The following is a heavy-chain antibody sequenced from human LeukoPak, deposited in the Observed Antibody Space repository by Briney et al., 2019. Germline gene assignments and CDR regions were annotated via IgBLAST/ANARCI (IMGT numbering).Heavy chain of an antibody. Sequence: GGSLRLSCTASGFTFSSYAMSWVRQAPGKGLEWVSAISGSGGSTYYADYADSVKGRFTISRDNSKNTLYLQMDSLRAEDTAVYYCAKDLFSGNDYWGQGTLVTVSS. V-gene: IGHV3-23*01. J-gene: IGHJ4*02. CDR2: ISGSGGST. CDR1: GFTFSSYA. D-gene: IGHD1-26*01. CDR3: AKDLFSGNDY.